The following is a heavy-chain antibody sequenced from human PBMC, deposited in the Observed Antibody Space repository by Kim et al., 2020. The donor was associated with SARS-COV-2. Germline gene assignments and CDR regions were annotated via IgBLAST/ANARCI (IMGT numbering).Heavy chain of an antibody. D-gene: IGHD1-26*01. V-gene: IGHV1-24*01. Sequence: ASVKVSCKVSGYTLTELSMHWVRQAPGKGLEWMVSFDPENGETVYAQRFKGRVIMTEDTSTDTAYMELTSLRSEDTAVYYCATRRNGTYFYRYYGMDVWGQGTTVTVSS. J-gene: IGHJ6*02. CDR1: GYTLTELS. CDR2: FDPENGET. CDR3: ATRRNGTYFYRYYGMDV.